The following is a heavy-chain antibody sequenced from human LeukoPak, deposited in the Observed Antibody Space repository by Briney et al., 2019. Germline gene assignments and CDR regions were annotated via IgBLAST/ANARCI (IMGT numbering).Heavy chain of an antibody. J-gene: IGHJ4*02. D-gene: IGHD3-10*01. CDR2: IIPILGIA. V-gene: IGHV1-69*04. Sequence: ASVKVSCKASGGTFSSYAISWVRQAPGQGLEWMGRIIPILGIANYAQKFQGRVTITADKSTSTAYMELSSLRSEDTAVYYCARDPRFYGSGSYGDYWGQGTLVTVSS. CDR1: GGTFSSYA. CDR3: ARDPRFYGSGSYGDY.